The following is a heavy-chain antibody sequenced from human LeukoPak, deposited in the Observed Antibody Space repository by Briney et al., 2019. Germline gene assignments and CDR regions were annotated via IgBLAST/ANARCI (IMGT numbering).Heavy chain of an antibody. V-gene: IGHV1-2*02. CDR2: INPNSGGT. Sequence: ASVKVSCKASGHTFTGYYMHWVRQAPGQGLEWMGWINPNSGGTNYAQKFQGRVTMTRDTSISTAYMELSRLRSDDTAVYYCARDPTPITMVRGVIMFGENWFDPWGQGTLVTVSS. CDR3: ARDPTPITMVRGVIMFGENWFDP. CDR1: GHTFTGYY. J-gene: IGHJ5*02. D-gene: IGHD3-10*01.